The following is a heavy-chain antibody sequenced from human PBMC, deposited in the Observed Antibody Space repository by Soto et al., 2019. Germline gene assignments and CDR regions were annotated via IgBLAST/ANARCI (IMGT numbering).Heavy chain of an antibody. CDR1: GFTVSSNY. D-gene: IGHD2-2*02. J-gene: IGHJ6*02. V-gene: IGHV3-53*01. CDR3: ARSLGYCSSTSCYSYYGMDV. Sequence: GGSLRFSCAASGFTVSSNYMSWVRQAPGKGLEWVSVIYSGGSTYYADSVKGRFTISRDNSKNTLYLQMNSLRAEDTAVYYCARSLGYCSSTSCYSYYGMDVWGQGTTVTVSS. CDR2: IYSGGST.